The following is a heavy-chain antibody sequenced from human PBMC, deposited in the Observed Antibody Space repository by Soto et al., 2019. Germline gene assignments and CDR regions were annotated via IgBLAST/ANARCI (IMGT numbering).Heavy chain of an antibody. D-gene: IGHD6-13*01. J-gene: IGHJ5*02. V-gene: IGHV4-59*01. CDR2: IYYSGST. CDR1: GGSISSYY. Sequence: SETLSLTCTVSGGSISSYYWSWIRQPPGKGLEWIGYIYYSGSTNYNPSLKSRVTISVDTSKNQFSPKLSSVTAADTAVYYCARDGYSSSWYWFDPWGQGTLVTVSS. CDR3: ARDGYSSSWYWFDP.